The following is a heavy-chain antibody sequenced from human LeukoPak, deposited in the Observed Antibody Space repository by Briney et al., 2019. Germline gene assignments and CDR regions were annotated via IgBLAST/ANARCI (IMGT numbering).Heavy chain of an antibody. CDR3: AKDCSSTSCFNWFDP. CDR2: ISGSGGST. V-gene: IGHV3-23*01. CDR1: GFTFSSYA. J-gene: IGHJ5*02. Sequence: GGSLRLSCAASGFTFSSYAMSWVRQPPGKGLEWVSAISGSGGSTYYADSVKGRFTISRDNSKNTLYLQMNSLRAEDTAVYYCAKDCSSTSCFNWFDPWGQGTLVTVSS. D-gene: IGHD2-2*01.